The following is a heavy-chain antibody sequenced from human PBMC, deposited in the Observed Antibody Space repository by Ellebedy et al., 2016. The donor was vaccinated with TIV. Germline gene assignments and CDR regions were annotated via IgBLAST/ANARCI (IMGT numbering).Heavy chain of an antibody. CDR2: IRYDGSNK. J-gene: IGHJ6*02. CDR1: GFTFSSDG. V-gene: IGHV3-30*02. Sequence: GESLKISCAASGFTFSSDGMHWVRQAPDKGLEWVAFIRYDGSNKYYADSVKGRFTISRDNSKNTLYLQMNSLRAEDTAVYYCAKDPTYFGYYYGMDVWGQGTTVTVSS. D-gene: IGHD3-9*01. CDR3: AKDPTYFGYYYGMDV.